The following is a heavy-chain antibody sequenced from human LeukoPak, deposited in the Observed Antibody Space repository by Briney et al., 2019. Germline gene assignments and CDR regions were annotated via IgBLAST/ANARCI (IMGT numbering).Heavy chain of an antibody. Sequence: SETLSLTCTVSGGSISSGGYYWSWLRQPPGKGLELIGYIYHSGSTYYNPSLKSRVTISVDRSKNQFSLKLSSVTAADTAVYYCARVVRQQLALPFDYWGQGTLVSVSS. CDR2: IYHSGST. CDR3: ARVVRQQLALPFDY. CDR1: GGSISSGGYY. J-gene: IGHJ4*02. V-gene: IGHV4-30-2*01. D-gene: IGHD6-13*01.